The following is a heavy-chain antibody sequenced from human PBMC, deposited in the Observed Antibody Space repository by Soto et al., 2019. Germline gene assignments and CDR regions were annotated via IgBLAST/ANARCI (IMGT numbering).Heavy chain of an antibody. V-gene: IGHV3-64D*06. D-gene: IGHD2-2*01. CDR2: ISSNGGST. CDR3: VKDMSGYCSSTSCPTPYDY. CDR1: GFTFSSYA. J-gene: IGHJ4*02. Sequence: PGGSLRLSCSAPGFTFSSYAMHWVRQAPGKGLEYVSAISSNGGSTYYADSVKGRFTISRDNSKNTLYLQMSSLRAEDTAVYYCVKDMSGYCSSTSCPTPYDYWGQGTLVTVSS.